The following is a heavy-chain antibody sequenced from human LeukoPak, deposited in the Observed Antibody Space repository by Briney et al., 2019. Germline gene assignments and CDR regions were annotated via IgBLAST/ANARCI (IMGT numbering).Heavy chain of an antibody. J-gene: IGHJ4*02. CDR2: INHSGST. V-gene: IGHV4-34*01. CDR3: ARHRITNFDY. Sequence: SETLSLTCAVYGGSFSGYYWSWIRQPPGKGLEWIGEINHSGSTNYNPSLKSRVTISVDTSKNQFSLKLSSVTAADTAVYYCARHRITNFDYWGQGTLVTVSS. CDR1: GGSFSGYY. D-gene: IGHD3-10*01.